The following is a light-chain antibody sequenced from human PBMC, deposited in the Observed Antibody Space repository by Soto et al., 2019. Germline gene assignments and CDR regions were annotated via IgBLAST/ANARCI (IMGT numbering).Light chain of an antibody. CDR1: SSSIGAGYD. Sequence: VLTQPPSVSGAPGQRVTISCTGSSSSIGAGYDVHWYQQLPGTAPKLLIYGNSNRPSGVPDRFSGSKSGTSASLAITGLQAEDEADYYCQSYDSSLSGVVFGGGTKLTVL. J-gene: IGLJ2*01. CDR3: QSYDSSLSGVV. CDR2: GNS. V-gene: IGLV1-40*01.